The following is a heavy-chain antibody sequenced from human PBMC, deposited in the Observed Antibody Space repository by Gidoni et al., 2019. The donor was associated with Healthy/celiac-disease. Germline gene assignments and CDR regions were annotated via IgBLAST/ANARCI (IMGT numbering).Heavy chain of an antibody. CDR3: AKDEGYCSSTSCYEDFDY. CDR2: ISGSGGST. V-gene: IGHV3-23*01. D-gene: IGHD2-2*01. Sequence: EVQLLESGGVLVQPGGSLRLSCAASGFTFSSYAMSWVRQAPGKGLAWVSAISGSGGSTYYADSVKGRFTISRDNSKNTLYRQMNSLRAEDTAVYYCAKDEGYCSSTSCYEDFDYWGQGTLVTVSS. CDR1: GFTFSSYA. J-gene: IGHJ4*02.